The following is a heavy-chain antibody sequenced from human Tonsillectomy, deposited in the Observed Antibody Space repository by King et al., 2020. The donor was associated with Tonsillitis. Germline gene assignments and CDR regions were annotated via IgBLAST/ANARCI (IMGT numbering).Heavy chain of an antibody. CDR3: ARGRYCSGGSCYSHFDH. Sequence: VQLVESGAEVKKPGASVQVSCKASGYSFTDYYLHWVRQAPRQGLEWMGWINPYSGDTNYAQNFQGGVTMTRDTSISTAYMELSRLTSDDTAVYFCARGRYCSGGSCYSHFDHWGQGTQVTVSS. CDR1: GYSFTDYY. J-gene: IGHJ4*02. V-gene: IGHV1-2*02. CDR2: INPYSGDT. D-gene: IGHD2-15*01.